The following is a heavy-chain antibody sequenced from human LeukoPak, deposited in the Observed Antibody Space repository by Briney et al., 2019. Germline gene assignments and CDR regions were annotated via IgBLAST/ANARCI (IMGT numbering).Heavy chain of an antibody. V-gene: IGHV1-69*01. Sequence: SVKVSCTASGGTFSSYAISWVRQAPGQGLEWMGGIIPIFGTANYAQKFQGRVTITADESTSTAYMELSSLRSEDTAVYYCARDIGYCSGGSCYGWFDPWGQGTLVTVSS. CDR3: ARDIGYCSGGSCYGWFDP. D-gene: IGHD2-15*01. CDR2: IIPIFGTA. CDR1: GGTFSSYA. J-gene: IGHJ5*02.